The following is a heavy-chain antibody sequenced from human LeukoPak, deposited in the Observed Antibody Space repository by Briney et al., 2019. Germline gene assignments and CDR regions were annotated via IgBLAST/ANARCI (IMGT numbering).Heavy chain of an antibody. CDR2: INQDGSNK. CDR3: VRDIAVAANHDS. CDR1: GFTFSSFW. D-gene: IGHD6-19*01. Sequence: GGSLGLSCAASGFTFSSFWMSWVRQAPGKGLEWVANINQDGSNKYYVDSLKGRFTISRDNAKNSLFLQMNRLRAEDTAVYYCVRDIAVAANHDSWGQGTLVTVSS. J-gene: IGHJ4*02. V-gene: IGHV3-7*05.